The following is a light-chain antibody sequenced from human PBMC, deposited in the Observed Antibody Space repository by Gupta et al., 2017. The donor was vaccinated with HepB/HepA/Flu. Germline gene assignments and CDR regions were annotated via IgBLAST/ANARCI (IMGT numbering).Light chain of an antibody. CDR3: RQARQTPVT. J-gene: IGKJ4*01. V-gene: IGKV2-28*01. Sequence: DIVMTQSPLPLLVTPGEPASSSCRASQSLLHSNGYNDWDWYLQKPGQSPQLLIDLGSNRASGVPDRGSGSGSGTDFTLKIRRVEAEDVWVYYCRQARQTPVTFGGGTKVEIK. CDR1: QSLLHSNGYND. CDR2: LGS.